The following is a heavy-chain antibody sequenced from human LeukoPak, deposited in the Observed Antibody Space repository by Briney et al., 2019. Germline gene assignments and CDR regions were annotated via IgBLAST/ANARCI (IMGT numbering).Heavy chain of an antibody. CDR3: ARHKTGGTYPLDY. Sequence: PSETLSLTCTVSGGSISSTTYFWGWIRQPPGKGLEWIGHIYYSGSTTYNPSLKSRVTISVDASKNQFSLKLSSVTAADTAVYYCARHKTGGTYPLDYWGQGTLVTVSS. J-gene: IGHJ4*02. CDR2: IYYSGST. CDR1: GGSISSTTYF. V-gene: IGHV4-61*05. D-gene: IGHD1-26*01.